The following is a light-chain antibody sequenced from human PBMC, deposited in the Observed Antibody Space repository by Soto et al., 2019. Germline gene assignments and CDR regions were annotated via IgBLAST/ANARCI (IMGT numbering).Light chain of an antibody. CDR1: QSVSSD. Sequence: EIVMTQSPATLSVSPGERATLSCRASQSVSSDLAWYQQQPGQAPRLLIYGAFTRATGIPARFSASGSGTEFTLTISSLQSEDFAVYFCQQYSKWPWTFGQGTKVEIK. V-gene: IGKV3-15*01. CDR3: QQYSKWPWT. CDR2: GAF. J-gene: IGKJ1*01.